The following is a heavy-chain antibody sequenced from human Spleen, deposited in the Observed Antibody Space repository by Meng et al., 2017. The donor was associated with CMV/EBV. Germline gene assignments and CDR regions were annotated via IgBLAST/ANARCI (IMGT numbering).Heavy chain of an antibody. J-gene: IGHJ4*02. CDR2: ISGSGGST. Sequence: SSYARSWVRQAPGKGLEWVSAISGSGGSTYYADSVKGRFTISRDNSKNTLYLQMNSLRAEDTAVYYCAKKAGMGAYYYDSSGYYYDYWGQGTLVTVSS. CDR1: SSYA. V-gene: IGHV3-23*01. D-gene: IGHD3-22*01. CDR3: AKKAGMGAYYYDSSGYYYDY.